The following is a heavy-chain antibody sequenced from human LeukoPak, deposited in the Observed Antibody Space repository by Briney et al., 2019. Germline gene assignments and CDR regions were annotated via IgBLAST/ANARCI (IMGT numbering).Heavy chain of an antibody. Sequence: SQTLSLTCTVSGGSISSDYWRCIRQPAEEVRELSGSIYTSVSTNYNPSLKSRGTISVDKSKTPFSLKLSSVPAADTAVYYCASQYYYDSSGYRSWGQGTLVTVSS. D-gene: IGHD3-22*01. V-gene: IGHV4-4*07. J-gene: IGHJ5*02. CDR3: ASQYYYDSSGYRS. CDR1: GGSISSDY. CDR2: IYTSVST.